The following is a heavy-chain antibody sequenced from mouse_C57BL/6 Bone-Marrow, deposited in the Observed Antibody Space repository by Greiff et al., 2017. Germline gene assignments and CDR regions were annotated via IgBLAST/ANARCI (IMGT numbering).Heavy chain of an antibody. V-gene: IGHV5-6*01. CDR2: ISSGGSYT. J-gene: IGHJ4*01. CDR1: GFTFSSYG. CDR3: ARNYYAMDN. Sequence: EVQGVESGGDLVKPGGSLKLSCAASGFTFSSYGMSWVRQTPDKRLEWVATISSGGSYTYYPDSVKGRFTISRDNANNTLYLQMSILKSEDTAMYYCARNYYAMDNWGQGTSVTVSS.